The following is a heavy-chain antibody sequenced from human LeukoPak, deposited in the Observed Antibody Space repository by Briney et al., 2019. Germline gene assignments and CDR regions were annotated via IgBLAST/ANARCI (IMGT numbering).Heavy chain of an antibody. Sequence: GGSLRLSCAASGFTLSSYSMKWVRQAPGKGLEWVSFIRSSSSYIYYTDSVKGRFAISRDNAKNSLSLQMNSLRAEDTAVYYCARDLVLGFYFDSWGQGTLVTVSS. D-gene: IGHD2-8*02. CDR1: GFTLSSYS. CDR3: ARDLVLGFYFDS. CDR2: IRSSSSYI. V-gene: IGHV3-21*04. J-gene: IGHJ4*02.